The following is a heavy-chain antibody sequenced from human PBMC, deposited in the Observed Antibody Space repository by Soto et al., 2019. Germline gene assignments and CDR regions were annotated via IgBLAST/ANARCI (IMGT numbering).Heavy chain of an antibody. D-gene: IGHD3-10*01. CDR1: GGTFSSYA. CDR3: ARSDFGASQYYYYGMDV. Sequence: GASVKVSCKASGGTFSSYAISWVRQAPGQGLEWMGGIIPIFGAANYAQKFQGRVTITADESTSTAYMELSSLRSEDTAVYYCARSDFGASQYYYYGMDVWGQGTTVTVS. V-gene: IGHV1-69*13. J-gene: IGHJ6*02. CDR2: IIPIFGAA.